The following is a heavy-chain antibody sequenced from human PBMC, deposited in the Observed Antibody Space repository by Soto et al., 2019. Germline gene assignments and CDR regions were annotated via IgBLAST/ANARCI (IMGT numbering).Heavy chain of an antibody. CDR2: IYYSGST. V-gene: IGHV4-31*03. J-gene: IGHJ3*02. D-gene: IGHD1-26*01. CDR1: GGSISSVGYY. Sequence: PSETLSLTCTVSGGSISSVGYYWSCIRQHPGKGLEWIGYIYYSGSTYYDPSLKSRVTISVDTSKNRFSLKLNSVTAADTAVYYCARDAVVGATKVFDIWGQGTMVTVSS. CDR3: ARDAVVGATKVFDI.